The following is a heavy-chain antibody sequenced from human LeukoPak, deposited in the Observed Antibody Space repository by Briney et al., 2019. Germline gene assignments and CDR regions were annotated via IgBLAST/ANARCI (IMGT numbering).Heavy chain of an antibody. CDR1: GFIFSDSW. CDR2: IKQGGSEK. V-gene: IGHV3-7*03. CDR3: AKDPRRSGSHPAFDI. Sequence: GGSLRLSCAASGFIFSDSWMSWVRQAPGKGLEWVANIKQGGSEKFYVDSVKGRFTISRDNAKNSLYLQMNSLRAEDTAVYYCAKDPRRSGSHPAFDIWGQGTMVTVSS. D-gene: IGHD1-26*01. J-gene: IGHJ3*02.